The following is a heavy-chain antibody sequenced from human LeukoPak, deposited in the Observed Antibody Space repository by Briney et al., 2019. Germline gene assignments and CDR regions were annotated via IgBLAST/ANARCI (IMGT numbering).Heavy chain of an antibody. CDR3: ARRNYYFDY. CDR2: ISAHNGNT. J-gene: IGHJ4*02. Sequence: ASVKVSCRASGYTFPNYGVGWVRQAPGQGLEWMGWISAHNGNTNYAQKLQGRVTMTTDTSTSTAYMELRSLRSDDTAVYYCARRNYYFDYWGQGTLVTVSS. D-gene: IGHD1-7*01. V-gene: IGHV1-18*01. CDR1: GYTFPNYG.